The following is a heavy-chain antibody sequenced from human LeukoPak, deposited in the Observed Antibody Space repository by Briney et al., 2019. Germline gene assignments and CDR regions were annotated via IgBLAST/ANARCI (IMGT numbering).Heavy chain of an antibody. CDR1: GFTFRSYA. V-gene: IGHV3-23*01. D-gene: IGHD5-24*01. CDR3: AKDLVRWLQLAPGAFDI. Sequence: GGSLRLSCAASGFTFRSYAMSGVGRAPGKGLGWAPAIIGGGGSTYYADSVKGRFTISRDNSKITLYLQMNSLRAEDKAVYYCAKDLVRWLQLAPGAFDIWGQGTVVTVSS. J-gene: IGHJ3*02. CDR2: IIGGGGST.